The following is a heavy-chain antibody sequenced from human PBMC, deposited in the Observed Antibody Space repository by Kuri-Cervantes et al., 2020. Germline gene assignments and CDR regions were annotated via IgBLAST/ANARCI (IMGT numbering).Heavy chain of an antibody. CDR2: ISSSSSTI. J-gene: IGHJ4*02. Sequence: ETLSLTCAASGFTFSSYSMNWVRQAPGKGLEWVSYISSSSSTIYYADSVKGRFTISRDNAKNSLYLQMNSLRAEDTAVYYCARDRGSGYYYSIDDWGQGTLVTVSS. V-gene: IGHV3-48*01. CDR3: ARDRGSGYYYSIDD. CDR1: GFTFSSYS. D-gene: IGHD3-22*01.